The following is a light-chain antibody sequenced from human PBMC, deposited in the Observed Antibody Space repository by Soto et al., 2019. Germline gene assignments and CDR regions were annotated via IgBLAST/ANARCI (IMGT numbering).Light chain of an antibody. CDR2: DAS. V-gene: IGKV1-5*01. Sequence: DIQMTQSPSSLSASVGDTVTITCRASQSVSTWLAWYQQKPGKAPKLLIYDASSLESGVPSRFSGSGSGTELTLTISSLQAEDSATYYCQQYNSYSRTFGQGTKVEIK. CDR1: QSVSTW. J-gene: IGKJ1*01. CDR3: QQYNSYSRT.